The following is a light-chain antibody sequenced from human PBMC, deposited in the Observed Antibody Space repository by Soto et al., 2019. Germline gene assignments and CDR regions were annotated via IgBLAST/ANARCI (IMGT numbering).Light chain of an antibody. V-gene: IGKV3-11*01. J-gene: IGKJ1*01. CDR1: QSVGSF. Sequence: IVLTQSPATLSLSPGERATLSFRASQSVGSFLAWYQQKRGQAPRLLIYHASNRATGIPARFSGSGSGTDFTLTISSLDPEDFTVYYCQQRSSWPWTFGQGTKVEI. CDR3: QQRSSWPWT. CDR2: HAS.